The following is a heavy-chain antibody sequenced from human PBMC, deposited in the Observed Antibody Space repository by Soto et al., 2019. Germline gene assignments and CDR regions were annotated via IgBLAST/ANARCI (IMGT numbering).Heavy chain of an antibody. CDR3: ARDRAAAGILDY. J-gene: IGHJ4*02. V-gene: IGHV3-7*01. D-gene: IGHD6-13*01. Sequence: EVQLVESGGGLVQPGGSLRLSCAASGFTFSTYYMTWVRQAPGKGLEWVANIKQDGSEKYYVDSVKGRFTISRDNAKNSLYLQMNSLRGEDTAVYYCARDRAAAGILDYWGQGTLVTVSS. CDR1: GFTFSTYY. CDR2: IKQDGSEK.